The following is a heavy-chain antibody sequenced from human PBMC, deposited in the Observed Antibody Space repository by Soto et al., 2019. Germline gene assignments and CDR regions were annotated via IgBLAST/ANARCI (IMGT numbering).Heavy chain of an antibody. CDR2: ISGSGGST. CDR1: GFTFSSYA. J-gene: IGHJ4*02. Sequence: EVQLLESGGGLVQPGGSLRLSCAASGFTFSSYAMSWVRQAPGKGLEWVSAISGSGGSTYYADSVKGRFTISRDNSKNTLYLQMNSLRAEDTAVYYCAKGVRQFLTTVTTFDYWGQGTLVTVSS. V-gene: IGHV3-23*01. CDR3: AKGVRQFLTTVTTFDY. D-gene: IGHD4-17*01.